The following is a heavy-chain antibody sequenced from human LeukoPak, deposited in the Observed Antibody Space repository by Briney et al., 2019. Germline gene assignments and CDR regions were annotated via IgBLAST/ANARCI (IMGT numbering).Heavy chain of an antibody. CDR3: ASSRVVADAFDI. V-gene: IGHV4-59*01. CDR1: GGSISSYY. Sequence: SETLSLTCTVPGGSISSYYWSWIRQPPGKGLEWIGYIYYSGSTNYNPSLKSRVTISVDTSKNQFSLKLSSVTAADTAVYYCASSRVVADAFDIWGQGTMVTVSS. D-gene: IGHD2-15*01. J-gene: IGHJ3*02. CDR2: IYYSGST.